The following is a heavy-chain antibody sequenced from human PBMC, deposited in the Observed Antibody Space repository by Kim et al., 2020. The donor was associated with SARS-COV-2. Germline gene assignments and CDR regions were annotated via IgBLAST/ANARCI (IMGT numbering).Heavy chain of an antibody. CDR2: IFYSGST. CDR3: ARTPVATAGLPFDY. CDR1: GGSMSSYY. J-gene: IGHJ4*02. Sequence: SETLSLTCSVSGGSMSSYYWSWIRQPPGKGLEWIGYIFYSGSTNYNPSLKSRVTISVDTSKNHFSLKLTSVTAADTAVYYCARTPVATAGLPFDYWGQGTLVTASS. V-gene: IGHV4-59*13. D-gene: IGHD6-13*01.